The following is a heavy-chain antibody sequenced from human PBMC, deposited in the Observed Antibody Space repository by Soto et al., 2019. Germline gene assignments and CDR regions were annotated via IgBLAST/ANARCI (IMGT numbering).Heavy chain of an antibody. V-gene: IGHV3-7*01. J-gene: IGHJ6*04. CDR3: ARAPTYYDFWSGYKHMDV. Sequence: EVQLVESGGDLVQPGGSLRLSCAASGFSFSTYWMSWVRQAPGKGLEWVANIKQDGSEKYYVDSVKGRFTISRDNAKNSLYLQMNSLRAEDTAVYYCARAPTYYDFWSGYKHMDVWGKGTTVTVSS. D-gene: IGHD3-3*01. CDR1: GFSFSTYW. CDR2: IKQDGSEK.